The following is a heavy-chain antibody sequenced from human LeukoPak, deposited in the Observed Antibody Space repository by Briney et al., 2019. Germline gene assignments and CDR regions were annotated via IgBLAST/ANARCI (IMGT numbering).Heavy chain of an antibody. CDR2: ISSSGSTI. D-gene: IGHD2-2*01. V-gene: IGHV3-48*04. Sequence: PGGSLRLSCAASGFTFSSYWMNWVRQAPGKGLEWVSYISSSGSTIYYADSVKGRFTISRDNAKNSLYLQMNSLRAEDTAVYYCARTPRSGNIVVVPAAGYFDYWGQGTLVTVSS. J-gene: IGHJ4*02. CDR3: ARTPRSGNIVVVPAAGYFDY. CDR1: GFTFSSYW.